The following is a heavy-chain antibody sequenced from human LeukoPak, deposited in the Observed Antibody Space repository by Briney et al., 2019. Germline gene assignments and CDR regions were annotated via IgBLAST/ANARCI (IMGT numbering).Heavy chain of an antibody. CDR1: GYTFTSYD. Sequence: ASVKVSCKASGYTFTSYDINWVRQATGQGLEWMGWMDPNSGNTGYAQKLQGRVTMTTDTSTSTAYMELRSLRSDDTAVYYCARDMDIVATIKRGMDVWGQGTAVTVSS. CDR2: MDPNSGNT. D-gene: IGHD5-12*01. V-gene: IGHV1-8*02. CDR3: ARDMDIVATIKRGMDV. J-gene: IGHJ6*02.